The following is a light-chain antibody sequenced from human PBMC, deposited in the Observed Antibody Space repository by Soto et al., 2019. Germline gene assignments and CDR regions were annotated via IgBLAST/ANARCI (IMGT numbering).Light chain of an antibody. CDR2: EGS. CDR3: CSYAGSSVYVV. J-gene: IGLJ2*01. V-gene: IGLV2-23*01. Sequence: QSALTQPASVSGSPGQSITTSCTGTSSDGGSSNLLSWYQQHPGKAPKLMIYEGSKRPSGVSNRFSGSKSCTTASLTISGIQAESEDDYYCCSYAGSSVYVVCGGGTALTAL. CDR1: SSDGGSSNL.